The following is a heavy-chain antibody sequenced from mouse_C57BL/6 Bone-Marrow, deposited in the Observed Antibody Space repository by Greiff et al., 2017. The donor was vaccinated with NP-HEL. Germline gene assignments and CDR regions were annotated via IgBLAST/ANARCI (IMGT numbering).Heavy chain of an antibody. CDR2: INPGSGGT. CDR3: ARGGGYYLDY. Sequence: VQLQQSGAELVRPGTSVKVSCKASGYAFTNYLIEWVKQRPGQGLEWIGVINPGSGGTNYNEKFKGKATLTADKSSSTAYLQLSSLTSEDSAVYFCARGGGYYLDYWGQGTTLTVSS. J-gene: IGHJ2*01. V-gene: IGHV1-54*01. CDR1: GYAFTNYL.